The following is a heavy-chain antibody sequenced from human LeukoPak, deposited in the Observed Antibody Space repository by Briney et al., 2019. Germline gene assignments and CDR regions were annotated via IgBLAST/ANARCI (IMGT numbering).Heavy chain of an antibody. D-gene: IGHD6-13*01. V-gene: IGHV4-4*09. CDR2: IYTSGST. CDR3: ARELIAAAGTYYYYYMDV. J-gene: IGHJ6*03. CDR1: GGSISSYY. Sequence: SETPSLTCTVSGGSISSYYWSWIRQPPGKGLEWIGYIYTSGSTNYNPSLKSRVTISVDTSKNQFSLKLSSVTAADTAVYYCARELIAAAGTYYYYYMDVWGKGTTVTVSS.